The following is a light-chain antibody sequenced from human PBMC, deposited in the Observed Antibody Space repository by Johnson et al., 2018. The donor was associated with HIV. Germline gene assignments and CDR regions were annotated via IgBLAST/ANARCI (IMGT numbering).Light chain of an antibody. CDR1: SSNIGNNY. J-gene: IGLJ1*01. Sequence: VLTQPPSVSAAPGQKVTISCSGSSSNIGNNYVSWYQQLPGTAPNLLIYANTKRPSGIPDRFSGSKSGPSATLGITGLQTGDEAEYYCGTWDNSLSAYVFGTGTKVTVL. CDR3: GTWDNSLSAYV. V-gene: IGLV1-51*01. CDR2: ANT.